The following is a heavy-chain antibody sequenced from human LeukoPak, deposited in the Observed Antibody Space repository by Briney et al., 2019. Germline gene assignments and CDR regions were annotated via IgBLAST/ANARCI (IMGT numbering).Heavy chain of an antibody. CDR2: ITRGSIYT. V-gene: IGHV3-21*01. CDR3: ARNLGGSGSLGYYYYYMDV. J-gene: IGHJ6*03. D-gene: IGHD3-22*01. CDR1: GFTFSNYN. Sequence: PGGSLRLSCAASGFTFSNYNMNWVRQTPGKGLEWVSSITRGSIYTFYADSMKGRFTISRDNAKNSLYLQMNSLRAKDTAVYYCARNLGGSGSLGYYYYYMDVWGKGTTVTVSS.